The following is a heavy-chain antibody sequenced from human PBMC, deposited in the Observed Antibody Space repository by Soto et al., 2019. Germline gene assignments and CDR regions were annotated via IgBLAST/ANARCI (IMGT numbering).Heavy chain of an antibody. V-gene: IGHV5-51*01. J-gene: IGHJ5*02. Sequence: PGESLKISCKGSGYSFTSYWIGWVRQMPGKGLEWMGIIYPGDSDTRYSPSFQGQVTISADKSISTAYLQWSSLKASDTAMYYCARLPPKQQLVSGWFDPWGQGTLVTVSS. CDR2: IYPGDSDT. CDR3: ARLPPKQQLVSGWFDP. CDR1: GYSFTSYW. D-gene: IGHD6-13*01.